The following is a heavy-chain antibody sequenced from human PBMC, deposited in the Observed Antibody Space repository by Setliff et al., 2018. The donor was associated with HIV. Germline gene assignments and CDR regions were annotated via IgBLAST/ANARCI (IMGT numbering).Heavy chain of an antibody. V-gene: IGHV3-7*01. CDR3: ARDFLGDGYMDV. CDR2: IKNDGSEI. Sequence: PSETLSLSCAASGFTFSSYWMSWVRQAPGKGLEWVASIKNDGSEIYYVDSVKGRFTISSDNTKNSLYLQMNSLRAEDTAVYYRARDFLGDGYMDVWGKGTTVTVSS. D-gene: IGHD3-16*01. J-gene: IGHJ6*03. CDR1: GFTFSSYW.